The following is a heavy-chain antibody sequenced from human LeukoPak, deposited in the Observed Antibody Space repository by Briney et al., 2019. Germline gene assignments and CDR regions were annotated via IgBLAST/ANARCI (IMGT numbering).Heavy chain of an antibody. Sequence: GGSLRLSCAASGFTFSSYSMNWVRQAPGKGLEWVSSISSSSSYIYYADSVKGRFTISRDNAKNSLYLQMNSLRAEDTAVYYCAREGAAAPARFDYWGQGTLVTVSS. V-gene: IGHV3-21*01. CDR2: ISSSSSYI. D-gene: IGHD6-13*01. CDR1: GFTFSSYS. J-gene: IGHJ4*02. CDR3: AREGAAAPARFDY.